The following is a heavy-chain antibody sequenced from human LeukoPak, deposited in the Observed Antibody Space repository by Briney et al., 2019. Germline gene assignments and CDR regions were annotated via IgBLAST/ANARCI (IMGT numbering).Heavy chain of an antibody. V-gene: IGHV3-11*01. Sequence: GGSLRLSCAASGFTFSDYYMNWIRQAPGKGLEWVSYISSSGSTIYYADSVKGRFTISRDNAKNSLYLQMNSLRAEDTAVYYCAITDYYDSSGLYWGQGTLVTVSS. CDR3: AITDYYDSSGLY. J-gene: IGHJ4*02. D-gene: IGHD3-22*01. CDR1: GFTFSDYY. CDR2: ISSSGSTI.